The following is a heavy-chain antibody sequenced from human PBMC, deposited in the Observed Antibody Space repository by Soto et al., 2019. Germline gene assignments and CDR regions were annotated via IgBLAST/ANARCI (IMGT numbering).Heavy chain of an antibody. CDR2: ICYHGIDK. J-gene: IGHJ4*02. CDR3: ATGFLGLCTGGNCPLDY. V-gene: IGHV3-33*01. Sequence: QVPLVESGGAVVQPRRSWRLSCAGSGSTFVRQAMPWVRQAPGGGLEWGAVICYHGIDKYYADSVKGRFTISRDNSKNTVYLQMNSLRGEDTAVYYCATGFLGLCTGGNCPLDYWGQGTLVTVSS. CDR1: GSTFVRQA. D-gene: IGHD2-15*01.